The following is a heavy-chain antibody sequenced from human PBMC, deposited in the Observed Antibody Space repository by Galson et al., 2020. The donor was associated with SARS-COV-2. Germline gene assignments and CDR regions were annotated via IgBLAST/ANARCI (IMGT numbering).Heavy chain of an antibody. CDR3: ARERTGGATLTGCKGG. CDR1: GYIFSEYS. Sequence: ASVKVSCKASGYIFSEYSMNWVRQAPGQGLEWMGWINTNTGNPTYAQEFAGRFVFSLDTSINTAYLQINNLKTEDTAIYYCARERTGGATLTGCKGGGGQGTLVTVSS. CDR2: INTNTGNP. D-gene: IGHD2-15*01. V-gene: IGHV7-4-1*02. J-gene: IGHJ4*01.